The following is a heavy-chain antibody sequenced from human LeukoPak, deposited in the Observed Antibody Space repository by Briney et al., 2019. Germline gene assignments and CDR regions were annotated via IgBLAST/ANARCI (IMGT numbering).Heavy chain of an antibody. Sequence: SETLSLTCAVYGGSFSGYYWSWIRQPPGKGLEWIGEINHSGSTNYNPSLKSRVTISVDTSKNQFSLKLSSVTAADTAVYYCARGRFLYQAVAGLNVWGQGTLVTVSS. J-gene: IGHJ4*02. D-gene: IGHD6-19*01. CDR3: ARGRFLYQAVAGLNV. CDR1: GGSFSGYY. V-gene: IGHV4-34*01. CDR2: INHSGST.